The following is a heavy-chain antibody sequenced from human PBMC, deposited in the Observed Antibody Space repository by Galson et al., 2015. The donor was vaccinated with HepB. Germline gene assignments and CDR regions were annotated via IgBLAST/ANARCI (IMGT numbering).Heavy chain of an antibody. J-gene: IGHJ6*03. V-gene: IGHV3-33*01. Sequence: SLRLSCAASGFTFSSYGMHWVRQAPGKGLEWVAVIWYDGSNKYYADSVKGRFTISRDNSKNTLYLQMNSLRAEDTAVYYCARTGGNYYDSSGYRYYYYYYMDVWGKGTTVTVSS. D-gene: IGHD3-22*01. CDR2: IWYDGSNK. CDR3: ARTGGNYYDSSGYRYYYYYYMDV. CDR1: GFTFSSYG.